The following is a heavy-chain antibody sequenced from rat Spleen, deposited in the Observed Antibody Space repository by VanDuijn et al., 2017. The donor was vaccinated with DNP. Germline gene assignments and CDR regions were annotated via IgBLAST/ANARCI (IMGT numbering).Heavy chain of an antibody. V-gene: IGHV2-70*01. CDR2: LWYDGDT. J-gene: IGHJ3*01. D-gene: IGHD1-1*01. CDR3: AREELYLPFAY. CDR1: GFSLTTYS. Sequence: QVQLTESGPGLVQPSEPLSLTCTVSGFSLTTYSLSWVRQSSGEGPEWMGRLWYDGDTAYNSALKSRLHISRDTSKSQVFLRMNSVQTEDTAMYFCAREELYLPFAYWGQGTLVTVSS.